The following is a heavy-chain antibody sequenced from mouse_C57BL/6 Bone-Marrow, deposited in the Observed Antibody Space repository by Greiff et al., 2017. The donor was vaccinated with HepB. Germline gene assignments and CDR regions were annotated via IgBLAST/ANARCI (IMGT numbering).Heavy chain of an antibody. D-gene: IGHD1-1*01. CDR2: ISNGGGST. Sequence: EVQRVESGGGLVQPGGSLKLSCAASGFTFSDYYMYWVRQTPEKRLEWVAYISNGGGSTYYPDTVKGRFTISRDNAKNTLYLQMSRLKSEDTAMYYCARPTTVYWYFDVWGTGTTVTVSS. J-gene: IGHJ1*03. CDR3: ARPTTVYWYFDV. CDR1: GFTFSDYY. V-gene: IGHV5-12*01.